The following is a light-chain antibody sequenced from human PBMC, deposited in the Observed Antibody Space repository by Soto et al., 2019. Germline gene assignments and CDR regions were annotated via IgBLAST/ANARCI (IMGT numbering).Light chain of an antibody. CDR3: QQFNNYPPHA. Sequence: AIQLTQSPSSLSASVGDRVTITCRASQGISSALAWYQQKPGKAPKLLIYDASSLESGVPSRFSGSGSGTDFTLTISSLQPEDFATYYCQQFNNYPPHAFGQGTRLETK. J-gene: IGKJ5*01. V-gene: IGKV1D-13*01. CDR2: DAS. CDR1: QGISSA.